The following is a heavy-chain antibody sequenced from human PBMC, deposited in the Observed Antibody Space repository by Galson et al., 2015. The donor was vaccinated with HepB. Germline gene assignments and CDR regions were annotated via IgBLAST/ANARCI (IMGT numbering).Heavy chain of an antibody. J-gene: IGHJ4*02. CDR3: ARDRLHSLDY. CDR2: ISINSGNT. V-gene: IGHV1-18*04. Sequence: SCKASGYSLTSNGISWVRQAPGQGLEWLGWISINSGNTNYAQRLQGRVTLPRDTSTNTAHMELRRLRSDDAAVYYCARDRLHSLDYWGQGTLVTVSS. CDR1: GYSLTSNG.